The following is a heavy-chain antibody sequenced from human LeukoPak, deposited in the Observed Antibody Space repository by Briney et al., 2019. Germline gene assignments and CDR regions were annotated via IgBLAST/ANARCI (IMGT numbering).Heavy chain of an antibody. CDR2: ITDGGNSA. Sequence: GGSLRLSCAASGFTFDDYAMHWVRQAPGKGLEWVSSITDGGNSAYYADSVKGRFTISRDNSKNTLYLQIYSLRAEDTAVYYCAKDGDWRPAADWGQGTLVTVSS. D-gene: IGHD2-2*01. CDR3: AKDGDWRPAAD. CDR1: GFTFDDYA. J-gene: IGHJ4*02. V-gene: IGHV3-23*01.